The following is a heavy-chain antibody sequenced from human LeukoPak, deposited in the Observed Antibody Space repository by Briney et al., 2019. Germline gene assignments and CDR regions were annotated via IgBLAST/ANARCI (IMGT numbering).Heavy chain of an antibody. Sequence: GGSLRLSCAASGFTFSSYWMSWVHQAPGKGVEWVANIKQDGSEKYYVDSVKGRFTISRDKAKNSLYLQMNSLRAEDTAVYYCARGPGDSSGWYYFDYWGQGTLVTVSS. CDR2: IKQDGSEK. J-gene: IGHJ4*02. D-gene: IGHD6-19*01. CDR3: ARGPGDSSGWYYFDY. CDR1: GFTFSSYW. V-gene: IGHV3-7*01.